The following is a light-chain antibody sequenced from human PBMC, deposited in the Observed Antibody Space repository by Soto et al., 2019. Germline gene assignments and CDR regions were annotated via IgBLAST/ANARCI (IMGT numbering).Light chain of an antibody. V-gene: IGKV3-20*01. CDR2: GAS. CDR1: ESVGTK. Sequence: ETVLTQSPDTLSVSPGERATLSCGASESVGTKLAWYQQKPGQAPRLLIYGASTRATGIPARFSGDGSGTEFTPTISRLEPEDFAVYYCQQYGSSPPMYTFGHGTKLEIK. J-gene: IGKJ2*01. CDR3: QQYGSSPPMYT.